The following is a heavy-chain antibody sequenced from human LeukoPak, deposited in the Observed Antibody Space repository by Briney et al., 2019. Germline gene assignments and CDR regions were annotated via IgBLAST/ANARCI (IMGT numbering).Heavy chain of an antibody. D-gene: IGHD6-19*01. CDR2: MNPNSGYT. J-gene: IGHJ6*03. V-gene: IGHV1-8*01. CDR1: GYTFTSYD. Sequence: SVKLSCKVSGYTFTSYDINWVRQATGQGLEWMGWMNPNSGYTGYAQKFQGRVTMTRNTSISTAYMELSSLRSEDTAVYYCARGREGVAGTYYYMDVWGKGTTVSISS. CDR3: ARGREGVAGTYYYMDV.